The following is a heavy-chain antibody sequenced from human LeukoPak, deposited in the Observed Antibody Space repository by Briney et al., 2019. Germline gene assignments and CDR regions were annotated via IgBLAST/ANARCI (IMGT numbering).Heavy chain of an antibody. Sequence: PSETLSLTCTVSGGSISGYYWSWIRQPPGKGLEWIGYIYYSGSTNYNPSLKSRVTISVDTSKNQFSLKLSSVTAADTAVYYCARGTDVIPYFDWGQGTLVTVSS. CDR1: GGSISGYY. CDR3: ARGTDVIPYFD. D-gene: IGHD3-9*01. CDR2: IYYSGST. V-gene: IGHV4-59*01. J-gene: IGHJ4*02.